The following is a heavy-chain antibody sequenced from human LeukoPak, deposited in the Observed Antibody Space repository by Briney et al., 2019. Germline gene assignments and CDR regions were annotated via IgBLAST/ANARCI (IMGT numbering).Heavy chain of an antibody. CDR1: GGSFSGYY. Sequence: PSETLSLTCAVYGGSFSGYYWSRIRHPPGKGLECIGEINHSVSTNYNPSLKSRVTISVDMFKRQFSLKLRSVTVADTAVYYCARAFPLFSYGGNSVGVFGDEYWGQGTVVTVSS. CDR2: INHSVST. J-gene: IGHJ4*02. D-gene: IGHD4-23*01. V-gene: IGHV4-34*01. CDR3: ARAFPLFSYGGNSVGVFGDEY.